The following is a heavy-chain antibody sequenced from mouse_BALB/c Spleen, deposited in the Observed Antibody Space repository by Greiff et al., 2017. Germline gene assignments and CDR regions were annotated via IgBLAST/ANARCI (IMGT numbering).Heavy chain of an antibody. CDR1: GFTFSSYA. CDR2: ISSGGST. D-gene: IGHD1-1*01. V-gene: IGHV5-6-5*01. Sequence: EVMLVESGGGLVKPGGSLKLSCAASGFTFSSYAMSWVRQTPEKRLEWVASISSGGSTYYPDSVKGRFTISRDNARNILYLQMSSLRSEDTAMYYCARGPPYYGSSYVGAMDYWGQGTSVTVSS. J-gene: IGHJ4*01. CDR3: ARGPPYYGSSYVGAMDY.